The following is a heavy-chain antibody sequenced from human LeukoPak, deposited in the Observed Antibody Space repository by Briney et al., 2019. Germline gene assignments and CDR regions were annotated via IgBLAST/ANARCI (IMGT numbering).Heavy chain of an antibody. Sequence: GSLRLSCAASGFTFSSYSMNWVRQAPGKGLEWVSSISSSSSYIYYADSVKGRFTISRDNAKNSLYLQMNSLRAEDTAVYYCARDYGSGSSQYYFDYWGQGTLVTVSS. J-gene: IGHJ4*02. V-gene: IGHV3-21*01. CDR2: ISSSSSYI. CDR3: ARDYGSGSSQYYFDY. CDR1: GFTFSSYS. D-gene: IGHD3-10*01.